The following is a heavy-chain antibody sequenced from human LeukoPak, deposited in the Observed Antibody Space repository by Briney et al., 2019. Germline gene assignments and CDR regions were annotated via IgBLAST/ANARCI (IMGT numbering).Heavy chain of an antibody. CDR1: GVSISDYY. Sequence: KPSETLSLTCAVSGVSISDYYWSWIRQTPGKGLEWIASIYYTGSTYYRPSLRSRVTMSVDTTKNQFSLELSTVTAADTAVYYCARVVYYYDVSGYSFDLWGRGTLVTVSS. CDR2: IYYTGST. CDR3: ARVVYYYDVSGYSFDL. V-gene: IGHV4-59*04. J-gene: IGHJ2*01. D-gene: IGHD3-22*01.